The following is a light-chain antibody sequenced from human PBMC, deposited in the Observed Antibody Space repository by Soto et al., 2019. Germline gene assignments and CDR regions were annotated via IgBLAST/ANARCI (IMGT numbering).Light chain of an antibody. J-gene: IGLJ2*01. CDR2: DVS. CDR1: SNDVGGYDY. Sequence: QSALTQPASVSGSPGQSITISCTGTSNDVGGYDYVSWYQQHPGKAPKLMISDVSNRPSGVSNRFSGSKSGNAASLTISGLQAEDEADYYCSSYTSTTTRVVFGGGTQLTVL. CDR3: SSYTSTTTRVV. V-gene: IGLV2-14*03.